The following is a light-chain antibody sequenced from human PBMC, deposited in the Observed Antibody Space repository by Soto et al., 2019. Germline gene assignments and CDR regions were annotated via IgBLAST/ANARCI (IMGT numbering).Light chain of an antibody. J-gene: IGLJ1*01. CDR2: DVS. CDR3: SSYTSTSTSYV. CDR1: SSDVGGYNY. Sequence: QSALTQPASVSGSPGQSITISCTGTSSDVGGYNYVSWYQQHPGKAPKLMIYDVSNRPSGVSLRFSGSRSGNTASLIISGLQAEDEADYYCSSYTSTSTSYVFGTGTKLTVL. V-gene: IGLV2-14*01.